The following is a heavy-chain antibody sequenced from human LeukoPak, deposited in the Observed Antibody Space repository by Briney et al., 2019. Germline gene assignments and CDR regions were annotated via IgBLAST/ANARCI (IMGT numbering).Heavy chain of an antibody. CDR2: ISAYNGNT. J-gene: IGHJ4*02. Sequence: ASVKVSCKASGGTFSSYAISWVRQAPGQGLEWMGWISAYNGNTNYAQKLQGRVTMATDTSTSTAYMELRSLRSDDTAVYYCARWVGYSSSWYSGSFDYWGQGTLVTVSS. D-gene: IGHD6-13*01. V-gene: IGHV1-18*01. CDR3: ARWVGYSSSWYSGSFDY. CDR1: GGTFSSYA.